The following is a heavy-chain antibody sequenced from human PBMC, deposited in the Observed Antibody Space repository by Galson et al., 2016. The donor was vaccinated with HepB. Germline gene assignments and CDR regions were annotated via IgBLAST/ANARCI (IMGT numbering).Heavy chain of an antibody. CDR1: GVTSNDHA. CDR2: IYWSSTRI. CDR3: ASDPSLGSNWYNYLDY. Sequence: SLRLSCAASGVTSNDHAMHWVRQAPGKGLEWVSGIYWSSTRIDYADSVKGRFTISRDNAKNFLYLQMNSLRAEDTAVYYCASDPSLGSNWYNYLDYWGQGARVTVSS. J-gene: IGHJ4*02. D-gene: IGHD6-13*01. V-gene: IGHV3-9*02.